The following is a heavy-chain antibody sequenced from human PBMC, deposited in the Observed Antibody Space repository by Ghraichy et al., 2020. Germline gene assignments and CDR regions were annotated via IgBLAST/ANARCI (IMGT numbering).Heavy chain of an antibody. J-gene: IGHJ5*02. CDR3: VKSLNSGSALTNWFDP. D-gene: IGHD3-10*01. V-gene: IGHV1-18*01. CDR2: MSPSNDKT. Sequence: MGWMSPSNDKTKYAQEFQGRVTMTTDTSTATAYMELRSLRSDDTAIYYCVKSLNSGSALTNWFDPWGQGTLVTVSS.